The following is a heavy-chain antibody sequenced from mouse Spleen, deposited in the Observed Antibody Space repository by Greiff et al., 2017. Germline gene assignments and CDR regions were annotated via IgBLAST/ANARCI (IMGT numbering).Heavy chain of an antibody. Sequence: EVQVVESGGGLVQSGRSLRLSCATSGFTFSDFYMEWVRQAPGKGLEWIAASRNKANDYTTEYSASVKGRFIVSRDTSQSILYLQMNALRAEDTAIYYCARDAPLGRAFAYWGQGTLVTVSA. CDR1: GFTFSDFY. D-gene: IGHD4-1*01. J-gene: IGHJ3*01. CDR2: SRNKANDYTT. CDR3: ARDAPLGRAFAY. V-gene: IGHV7-1*01.